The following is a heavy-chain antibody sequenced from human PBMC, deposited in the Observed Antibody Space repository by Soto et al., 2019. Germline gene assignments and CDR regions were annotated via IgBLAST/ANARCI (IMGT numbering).Heavy chain of an antibody. J-gene: IGHJ6*04. CDR3: ARGNTRIQGDLSHYNGLDV. Sequence: DEQLVEAGGGLVQSGGSLRLSCEASGFTLKSYEVNWVRQAPVKGIEWISYITSSTRTTYYADSVNGRFTISIDNARKSVYLQMNSLRVEDTAIYYCARGNTRIQGDLSHYNGLDVWGKGPTVTVSS. V-gene: IGHV3-48*03. D-gene: IGHD3-10*01. CDR2: ITSSTRTT. CDR1: GFTLKSYE.